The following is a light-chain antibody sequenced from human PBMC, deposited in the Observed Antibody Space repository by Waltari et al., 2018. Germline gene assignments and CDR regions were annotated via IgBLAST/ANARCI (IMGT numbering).Light chain of an antibody. CDR1: RSDVGGYND. J-gene: IGLJ2*01. V-gene: IGLV2-14*01. Sequence: SALTLPASVSGAPGPSITISCTGTRSDVGGYNDVPWYQQHPGKAPKRLIHDVSYRPSGVSNRFSGSKSGNTASLTISGLQAEDEADYYCSSYTSSSSVVFGGGTKLTVL. CDR2: DVS. CDR3: SSYTSSSSVV.